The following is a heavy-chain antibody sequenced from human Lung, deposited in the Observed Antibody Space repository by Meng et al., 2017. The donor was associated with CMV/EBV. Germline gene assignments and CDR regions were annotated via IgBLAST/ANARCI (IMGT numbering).Heavy chain of an antibody. CDR1: GGSVTSRSYY. CDR3: ASSTGTRPRLPLDV. V-gene: IGHV4-61*01. J-gene: IGHJ4*02. D-gene: IGHD4-11*01. Sequence: SETLSLXXTVSGGSVTSRSYYWSWIRQPPGKGLEWIGYLSNSGSRSNNPSLKSRVAISIDTSESQVSLNLNSVTAADTAVNYGASSTGTRPRLPLDVWGQGXLVTVSS. CDR2: LSNSGSR.